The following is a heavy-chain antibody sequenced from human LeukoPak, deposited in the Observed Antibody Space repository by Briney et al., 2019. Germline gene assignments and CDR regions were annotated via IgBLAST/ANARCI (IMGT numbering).Heavy chain of an antibody. D-gene: IGHD3-22*01. CDR3: SRHAYYDSSGYYPASGYFDL. V-gene: IGHV4-59*08. J-gene: IGHJ2*01. CDR2: IYSNGIT. Sequence: SETLSLTCTVSGGSIFSYYFNWIRQPPGKGLEWIGYIYSNGITSYNPSLRSRSTISIATPKNQFSLRLTSVTAADTATYYFSRHAYYDSSGYYPASGYFDLWGRGTLVTVSS. CDR1: GGSIFSYY.